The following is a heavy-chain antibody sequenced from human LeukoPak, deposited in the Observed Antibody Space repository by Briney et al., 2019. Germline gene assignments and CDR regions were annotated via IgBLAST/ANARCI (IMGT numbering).Heavy chain of an antibody. D-gene: IGHD4-17*01. V-gene: IGHV4-31*03. Sequence: SETLSLTCTVSVGSLSSGSYYWGWIRQHPGKGLEWIGYIHNTGKTDYNPSLKSRIIISLDTSKNRFSLRLSSVTAADTALYYCARKNDYGDSYYMDVWGKGTTVTVSS. CDR2: IHNTGKT. J-gene: IGHJ6*03. CDR3: ARKNDYGDSYYMDV. CDR1: VGSLSSGSYY.